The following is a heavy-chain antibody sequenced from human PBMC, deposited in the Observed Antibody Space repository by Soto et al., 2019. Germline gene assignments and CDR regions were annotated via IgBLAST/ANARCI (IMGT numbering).Heavy chain of an antibody. V-gene: IGHV4-28*01. CDR2: IYYSGTT. Sequence: QVQLQESGPGLVKPSDTLSLTCAVSGYSISSSNWWGCIRQPPRKGLEWIGYIYYSGTTYYNPSLKSRVTMSVDTSKNQFSLKLTSVTAVDTAVYYCARREIQGPIDYWGQGTLVTVSS. CDR3: ARREIQGPIDY. CDR1: GYSISSSNW. D-gene: IGHD1-26*01. J-gene: IGHJ4*02.